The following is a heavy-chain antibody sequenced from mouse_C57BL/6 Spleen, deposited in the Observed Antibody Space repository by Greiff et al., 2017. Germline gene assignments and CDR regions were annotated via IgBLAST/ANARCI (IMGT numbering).Heavy chain of an antibody. V-gene: IGHV1-50*01. CDR3: SRKGSYYGCSYALGY. CDR1: GYTFTSYW. Sequence: QVQLQQPGAELVKPGASVKLSCKASGYTFTSYWMQWVKQRPGQGLEWIGEIDPSDSYTNYNQKFKGKATLTVDTSSSTAYMQLSSLTSEDSAVYDCSRKGSYYGCSYALGYWGQGTSVTVSS. D-gene: IGHD2-1*01. CDR2: IDPSDSYT. J-gene: IGHJ4*01.